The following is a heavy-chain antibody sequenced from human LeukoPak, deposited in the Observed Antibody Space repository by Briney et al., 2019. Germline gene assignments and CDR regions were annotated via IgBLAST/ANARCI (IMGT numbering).Heavy chain of an antibody. CDR2: IIPIFGTA. J-gene: IGHJ6*02. Sequence: EASVKVSCKASGGTFSSYAISWVRQAPGQGLEWMGGIIPIFGTANYAQKFQGRVTITADESTSTAYMELSSLRSEDTAVYYCARTRVVATTVIGYYYGMDVWGQGTTVTVSS. CDR3: ARTRVVATTVIGYYYGMDV. CDR1: GGTFSSYA. V-gene: IGHV1-69*01. D-gene: IGHD2-15*01.